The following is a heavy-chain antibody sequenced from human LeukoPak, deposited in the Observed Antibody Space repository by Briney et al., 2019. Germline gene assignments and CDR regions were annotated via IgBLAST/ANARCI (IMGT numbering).Heavy chain of an antibody. D-gene: IGHD5-18*01. V-gene: IGHV1-24*01. CDR1: GSSLTQLS. CDR2: FDVIDGET. CDR3: AAGRPYSLLDY. J-gene: IGHJ4*02. Sequence: ASVKVSCTVSGSSLTQLSLYWERQAPGKGLEWMGGFDVIDGETFYAQKFQGRVTMTEDSSADTAYMELRSLTSDDTALYYCAAGRPYSLLDYWGQGTLVTVSS.